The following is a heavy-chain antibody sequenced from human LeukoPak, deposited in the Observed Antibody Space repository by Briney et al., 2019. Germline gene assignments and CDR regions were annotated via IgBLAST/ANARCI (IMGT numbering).Heavy chain of an antibody. J-gene: IGHJ6*02. Sequence: RPSETLSLTCTVSGGSISSYYWSWIRQPPGKGLEWIGYIYYSGSTNYSPSLKSRVTISVDTSKNQFSLQLNSVTPEDTAVYYCARDQSPYSSGWYPVVHLLPGGRDYYYYGMDVWGQGTTVTVSS. CDR1: GGSISSYY. D-gene: IGHD6-19*01. V-gene: IGHV4-59*12. CDR2: IYYSGST. CDR3: ARDQSPYSSGWYPVVHLLPGGRDYYYYGMDV.